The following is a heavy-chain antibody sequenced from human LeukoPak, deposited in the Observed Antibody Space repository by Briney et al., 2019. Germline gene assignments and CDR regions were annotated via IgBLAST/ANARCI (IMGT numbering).Heavy chain of an antibody. Sequence: GGSLRLSCAASGFTFSSYSMNWVRQAPGKGLEWVSSISSSSSYIYYADSVKGRFTISRDNAKNSLYLQMNSLGAEDTAVYYCAREYCSGGSCSDYWGQGTLVTVSS. CDR1: GFTFSSYS. J-gene: IGHJ4*02. V-gene: IGHV3-21*01. CDR2: ISSSSSYI. CDR3: AREYCSGGSCSDY. D-gene: IGHD2-15*01.